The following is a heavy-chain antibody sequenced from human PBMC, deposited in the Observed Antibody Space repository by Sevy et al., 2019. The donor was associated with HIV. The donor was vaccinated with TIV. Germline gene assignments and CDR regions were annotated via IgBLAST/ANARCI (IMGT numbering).Heavy chain of an antibody. CDR1: GFSLSTSGVG. D-gene: IGHD4-17*01. Sequence: SGTTLVKPTQTLTLTCTFSGFSLSTSGVGVGWIRQPPGKALEWLALIYWNDDKRYSPSLKSRLTITKDTSKNQVVLTMTNMDPVDTATYYCAHRTTVTTGRYYTYKWFDPWGQGTLVTVSS. CDR3: AHRTTVTTGRYYTYKWFDP. V-gene: IGHV2-5*01. J-gene: IGHJ5*02. CDR2: IYWNDDK.